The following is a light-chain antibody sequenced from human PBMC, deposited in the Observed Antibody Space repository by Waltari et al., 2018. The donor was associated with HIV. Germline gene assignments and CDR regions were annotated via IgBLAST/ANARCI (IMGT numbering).Light chain of an antibody. CDR1: SVEYKG. J-gene: IGLJ2*01. CDR3: QVWDTSSDHPAF. CDR2: DYT. Sequence: SYVLTQPPSVSVAPGQTAKNSCWGQSVEYKGVQWYQQKPGQAPILVIYDYTDRPTGIPERFSGSSSGNTATLTVTMVEAGDEADYYCQVWDTSSDHPAFFGGGTTLTVV. V-gene: IGLV3-21*02.